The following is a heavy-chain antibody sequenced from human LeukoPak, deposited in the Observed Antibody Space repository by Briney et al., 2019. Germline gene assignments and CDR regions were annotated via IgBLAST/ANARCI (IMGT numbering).Heavy chain of an antibody. V-gene: IGHV3-21*01. Sequence: GGSLRLSCAASGFTFSNYAMSWVRQGLGKGLEWVSSISSDSTYIYHADSMKGRFTTSRDNAKNSLYLQMNSLRVEDTAVYYCARYVVTSTGFDYWGQGTLVTVSS. CDR2: ISSDSTYI. CDR3: ARYVVTSTGFDY. D-gene: IGHD2-15*01. J-gene: IGHJ4*02. CDR1: GFTFSNYA.